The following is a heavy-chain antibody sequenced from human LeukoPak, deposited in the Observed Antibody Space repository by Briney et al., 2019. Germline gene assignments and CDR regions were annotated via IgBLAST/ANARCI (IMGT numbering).Heavy chain of an antibody. V-gene: IGHV3-23*01. CDR3: AKGFSTIAARTNWFDP. CDR2: ISGSGGST. D-gene: IGHD6-6*01. J-gene: IGHJ5*02. CDR1: GFTFSTYA. Sequence: GGSLRLSYAVSGFTFSTYAMNWVRQAPGKGLEWVSGISGSGGSTYYADSVKGRFTISRDNSKNTLFLQMNTLRAEDTAVYYCAKGFSTIAARTNWFDPWGQGTLVTVSS.